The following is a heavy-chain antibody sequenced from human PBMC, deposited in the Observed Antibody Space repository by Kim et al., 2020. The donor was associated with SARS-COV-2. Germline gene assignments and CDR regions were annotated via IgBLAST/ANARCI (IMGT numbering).Heavy chain of an antibody. J-gene: IGHJ6*02. V-gene: IGHV3-43*01. Sequence: GGSLRLSCAASGFTFDDYTMHWVRQAPGKGLEWVSLISWDGGSTYYADSVKGRFTISRDNSKNSLYLQMNSLRTEDTALYYCAKELMAAAGNYYYYGMDVWGQGTTVTVSS. D-gene: IGHD6-13*01. CDR1: GFTFDDYT. CDR2: ISWDGGST. CDR3: AKELMAAAGNYYYYGMDV.